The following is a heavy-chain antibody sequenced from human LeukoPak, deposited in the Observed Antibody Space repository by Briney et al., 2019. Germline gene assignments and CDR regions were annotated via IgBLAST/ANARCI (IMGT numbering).Heavy chain of an antibody. V-gene: IGHV4-34*01. CDR2: INHSGST. CDR3: ARHNSGWLQFRYYFDY. D-gene: IGHD5-24*01. CDR1: GGYLGSHY. J-gene: IGHJ4*02. Sequence: SETLSLTCTVSGGYLGSHYRTWIRQPPGKGLEWIGEINHSGSTNYNPSLKSRVTISVDTSKNQFSLKLSSVTAADTAVYYCARHNSGWLQFRYYFDYWGQGTLVTVSS.